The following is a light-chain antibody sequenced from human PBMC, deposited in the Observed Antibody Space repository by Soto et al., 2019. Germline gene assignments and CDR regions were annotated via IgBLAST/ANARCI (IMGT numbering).Light chain of an antibody. J-gene: IGKJ5*01. V-gene: IGKV1-5*01. Sequence: DIQMTQSPSTLSASVGDRVTITCRASQSLNNYLAWYQQTPGKAPKLLIYDASTLERGVPSRFSGTGSGTEFTLTISSLHPEDFATYYCQQSYSTSITFGQGTRLEIK. CDR1: QSLNNY. CDR3: QQSYSTSIT. CDR2: DAS.